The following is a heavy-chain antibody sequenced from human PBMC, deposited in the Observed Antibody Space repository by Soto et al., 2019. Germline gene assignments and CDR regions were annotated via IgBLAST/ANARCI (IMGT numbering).Heavy chain of an antibody. J-gene: IGHJ5*02. D-gene: IGHD6-13*01. CDR2: INHSGST. Sequence: SETLCLTCAVYGGSFSCYYWSWVRQPPGKGLEWIGEINHSGSTNYNPSLKSRVTISVDTSKNQFSLKLSSVTAADTAVYYCARGYIAAAGTSWFDPWGQGTLVTVSS. CDR3: ARGYIAAAGTSWFDP. CDR1: GGSFSCYY. V-gene: IGHV4-34*01.